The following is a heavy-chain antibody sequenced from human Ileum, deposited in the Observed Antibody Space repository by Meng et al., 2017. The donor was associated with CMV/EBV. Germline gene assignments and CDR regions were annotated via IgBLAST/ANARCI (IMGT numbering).Heavy chain of an antibody. D-gene: IGHD3-10*01. CDR3: ARGQTVRGFEY. J-gene: IGHJ4*02. Sequence: LRESGPGLVKPSETLSLTCTISSASITPYYWNWIRQPDGKGLEWIGRIYTGGPTDYNPSLKSRVTMSVDMSKNQFFLNLSSVTAADTAVYYCARGQTVRGFEYWGLGILVTVSS. CDR2: IYTGGPT. V-gene: IGHV4-4*07. CDR1: SASITPYY.